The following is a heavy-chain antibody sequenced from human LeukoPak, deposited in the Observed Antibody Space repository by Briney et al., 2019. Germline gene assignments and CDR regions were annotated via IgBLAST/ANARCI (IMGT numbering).Heavy chain of an antibody. CDR1: GDSVSSNSAA. J-gene: IGHJ6*02. CDR3: ARDRFRGSYFVSYYYYGMDV. V-gene: IGHV6-1*01. CDR2: TYYRSKWYN. Sequence: SQTLSLTCVISGDSVSSNSAAWNWIRQSPSRGLEWLGRTYYRSKWYNDYAVSVKSRITINPDTSKNQFSLQLNSVTPEDTAVYYCARDRFRGSYFVSYYYYGMDVWGQGTTVTVSS. D-gene: IGHD1-26*01.